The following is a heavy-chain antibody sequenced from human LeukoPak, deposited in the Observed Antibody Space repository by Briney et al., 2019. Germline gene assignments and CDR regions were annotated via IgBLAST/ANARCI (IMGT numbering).Heavy chain of an antibody. Sequence: SETLSLTCTVSGGPISSSSYYWGWIRQPPGKGLEWIGSIYYSGSTYYNPSLKRRVTISVDTSKNQSSLKLSSVTAADTAFYYCAREGVSHSYYFDYWGQGTLVTVSS. CDR2: IYYSGST. J-gene: IGHJ4*02. CDR1: GGPISSSSYY. CDR3: AREGVSHSYYFDY. D-gene: IGHD3-10*01. V-gene: IGHV4-39*07.